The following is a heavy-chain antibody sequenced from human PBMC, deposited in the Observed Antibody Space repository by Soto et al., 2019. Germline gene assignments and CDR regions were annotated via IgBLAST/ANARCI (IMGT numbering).Heavy chain of an antibody. J-gene: IGHJ5*02. CDR3: ARVKSGSYDWFDP. V-gene: IGHV3-74*01. CDR2: INPDESRT. D-gene: IGHD3-10*01. Sequence: GGSLRLSCAASGFTFSNYWMHWVRQAPGKGLMWVSRINPDESRTTYADSVKGRFAISRDNAKNMLYLQMSSLRAEDTAVYYCARVKSGSYDWFDPWGQGTLVTVSS. CDR1: GFTFSNYW.